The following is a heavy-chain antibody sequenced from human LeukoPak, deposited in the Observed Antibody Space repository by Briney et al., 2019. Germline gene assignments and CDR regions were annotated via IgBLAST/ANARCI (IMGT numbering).Heavy chain of an antibody. V-gene: IGHV5-51*01. Sequence: GESLKISCKVSGYRLTNNWIGWVRQVPGKGLEWMGIIYPGYSDTRYSPSFQGQVTFSVDTSTSTVYLQWSSLQASDTAIYYCARFALSSSLDYWGQGTLVTVSP. CDR2: IYPGYSDT. CDR3: ARFALSSSLDY. CDR1: GYRLTNNW. D-gene: IGHD6-13*01. J-gene: IGHJ4*02.